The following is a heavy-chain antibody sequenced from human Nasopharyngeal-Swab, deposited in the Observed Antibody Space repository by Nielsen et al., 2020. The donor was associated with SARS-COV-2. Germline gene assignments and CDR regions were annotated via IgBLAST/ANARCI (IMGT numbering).Heavy chain of an antibody. J-gene: IGHJ5*02. D-gene: IGHD2-15*01. CDR1: GFTFSSYW. CDR3: AKDSGAGFCDDGSCFPTNH. Sequence: GESLKISCAASGFTFSSYWMSWVRQAPGKGLEWVANIKEDGSEKYYVDSVKGRFTISRDVSKNTLYLQMNGLRAEDTAVYYCAKDSGAGFCDDGSCFPTNHWGQGTLVTVSS. CDR2: IKEDGSEK. V-gene: IGHV3-7*03.